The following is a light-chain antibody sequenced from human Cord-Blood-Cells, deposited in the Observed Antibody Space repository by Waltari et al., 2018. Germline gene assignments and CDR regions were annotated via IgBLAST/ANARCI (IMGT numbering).Light chain of an antibody. V-gene: IGLV2-14*03. Sequence: QSALTQPASVSGSPGQSITISCTGTSSDVGGYNYVSWYQQHPGKAPKLMIYDVSNRPAGVCNRGAGSKSGYTAFRTSSGLQAEDEAEYYYSSYTISSPWVFGGGTKRTV. CDR1: SSDVGGYNY. CDR2: DVS. J-gene: IGLJ3*02. CDR3: SSYTISSPWV.